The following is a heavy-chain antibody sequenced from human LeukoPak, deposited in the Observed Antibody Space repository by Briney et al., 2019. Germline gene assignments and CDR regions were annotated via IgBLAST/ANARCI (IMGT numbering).Heavy chain of an antibody. Sequence: PGGSLRLSRAASGFTFSVYLMYWVRQAPGRGLVWVSGVKSDATSTYYADSVKGRFTISRYNAKNTLYLQMNSLRAEDTAVYYCSRDPGRAFCIWGPGTIVTVSS. CDR2: VKSDATST. V-gene: IGHV3-74*01. CDR3: SRDPGRAFCI. D-gene: IGHD3-3*01. J-gene: IGHJ3*02. CDR1: GFTFSVYL.